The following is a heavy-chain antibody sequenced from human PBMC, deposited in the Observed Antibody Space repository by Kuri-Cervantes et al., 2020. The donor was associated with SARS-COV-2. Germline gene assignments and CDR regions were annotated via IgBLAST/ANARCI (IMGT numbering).Heavy chain of an antibody. V-gene: IGHV1-18*01. D-gene: IGHD3-3*01. CDR1: GYTFTSYG. CDR2: ISAYNGNT. J-gene: IGHJ4*02. CDR3: ARDWGQSRYDFWSGYALGY. Sequence: ASVKVSCKASGYTFTSYGISWVRQAPGQGLEWMGWISAYNGNTNYAQKLQGRVTMTTDTSTSTAYMELRSLRSEDTAVYYCARDWGQSRYDFWSGYALGYWGQGTLVTVSS.